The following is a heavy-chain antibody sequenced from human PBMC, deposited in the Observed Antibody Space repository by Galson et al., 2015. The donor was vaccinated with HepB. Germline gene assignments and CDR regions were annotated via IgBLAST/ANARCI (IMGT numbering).Heavy chain of an antibody. V-gene: IGHV3-73*01. CDR1: GFTFGGSA. D-gene: IGHD6-19*01. CDR2: IKIKANNYAT. CDR3: TRLGDFSGYSSR. J-gene: IGHJ4*02. Sequence: SLRLSCAASGFTFGGSAIHWVRQASGKGPEWVGLIKIKANNYATWYVPSLKGRFTISRDDSKNMAYLHMKSLKTEDTAVYYCTRLGDFSGYSSRWGQGTLVTVSS.